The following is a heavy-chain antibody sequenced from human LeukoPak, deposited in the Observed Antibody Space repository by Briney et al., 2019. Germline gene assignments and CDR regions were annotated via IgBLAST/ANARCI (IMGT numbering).Heavy chain of an antibody. D-gene: IGHD1-26*01. V-gene: IGHV3-21*01. CDR2: ISSRSSYI. CDR1: GFTFSSYS. CDR3: ARGSGSHDY. Sequence: GGSLRLSCAASGFTFSSYSMNWVRQAPGKGLEWVSSISSRSSYIYYADSVKGRFTISRDNAKNSLYLQMNSLRAEDTAVYYCARGSGSHDYWGQGTLVTVSS. J-gene: IGHJ4*02.